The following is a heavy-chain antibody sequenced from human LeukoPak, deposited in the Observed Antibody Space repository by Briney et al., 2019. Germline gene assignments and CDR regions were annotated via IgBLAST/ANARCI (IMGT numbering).Heavy chain of an antibody. CDR1: GFTFSSHA. J-gene: IGHJ4*02. CDR2: ISYDGSNK. V-gene: IGHV3-30-3*01. CDR3: AIIGY. Sequence: PGGSLRLSCAASGFTFSSHAMHWVRQAPGKGLEWVAVISYDGSNKYYADSVKGRFTISRDNSKNTLYLQMNSLRAEDTAVYYCAIIGYWGQGTLVTVSS. D-gene: IGHD3-16*02.